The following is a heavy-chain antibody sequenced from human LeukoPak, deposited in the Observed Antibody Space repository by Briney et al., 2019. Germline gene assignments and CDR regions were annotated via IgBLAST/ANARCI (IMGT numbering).Heavy chain of an antibody. J-gene: IGHJ3*02. V-gene: IGHV4-59*01. CDR2: IYYSGST. CDR1: GGSISSYY. D-gene: IGHD3-22*01. CDR3: ARDIDYYDSSGYYRGAFDI. Sequence: SETLSLTCTASGGSISSYYWSWIRQPPGKGLEWIGYIYYSGSTNYNPSLKSRVTISVDTSKNQFSLKLSSVTAADTAVYYCARDIDYYDSSGYYRGAFDIWGQGTMVTVSS.